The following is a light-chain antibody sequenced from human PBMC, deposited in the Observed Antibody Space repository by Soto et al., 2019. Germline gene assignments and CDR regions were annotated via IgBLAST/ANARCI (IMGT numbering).Light chain of an antibody. J-gene: IGLJ2*01. CDR3: AAWDDSLNGVV. CDR1: SSNIGSNS. V-gene: IGLV1-44*01. Sequence: QSVLTQPPSASGTPGQRVTISCSGSSSNIGSNSVNWYQQLPGTAPKLLMYSSNQRPSGVPDRFSGSKSGTSASLAISGLQSEDEADYYCAAWDDSLNGVVFGGGTKPDRP. CDR2: SSN.